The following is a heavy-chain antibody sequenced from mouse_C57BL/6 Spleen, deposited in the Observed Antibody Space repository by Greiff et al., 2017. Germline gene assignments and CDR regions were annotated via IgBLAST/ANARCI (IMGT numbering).Heavy chain of an antibody. J-gene: IGHJ4*01. CDR2: ISSGGSYT. CDR1: GFTFSSYG. V-gene: IGHV5-6*01. Sequence: EVQVVESGGDLVKPGGSLKLSCAASGFTFSSYGMSWVRQTPDKRLEWVATISSGGSYTSYPDSVKGRFTISRDNAKNTLYLQMSSLKSEDTAMYYCARHGGNFHYYAMDYWGQGTSVTVSS. D-gene: IGHD2-1*01. CDR3: ARHGGNFHYYAMDY.